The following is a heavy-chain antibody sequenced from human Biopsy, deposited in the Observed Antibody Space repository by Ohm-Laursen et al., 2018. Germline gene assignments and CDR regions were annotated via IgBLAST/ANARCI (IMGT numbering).Heavy chain of an antibody. V-gene: IGHV1-69*01. Sequence: SSVKVSCKASGGTFSSFGISWVRQAPGQGLEWMGEINSMFGTTNYAQTFQGRVTITADESTSTAYMEVSSLRSEDTAVYYCAKRGVERGRPLGYWGQGTTVPVSS. CDR2: INSMFGTT. J-gene: IGHJ6*02. D-gene: IGHD1-1*01. CDR3: AKRGVERGRPLGY. CDR1: GGTFSSFG.